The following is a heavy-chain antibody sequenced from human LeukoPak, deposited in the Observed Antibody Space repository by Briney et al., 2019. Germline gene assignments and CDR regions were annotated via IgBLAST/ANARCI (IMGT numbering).Heavy chain of an antibody. CDR2: ISYDGSSK. Sequence: GSLRLSXAXSGFTFSSYAMHWVRQAPGKGLEWVAVISYDGSSKYYADSVKGRFTISRDNSKNTLYLQMNSVRPEDTTVYYCARAVHYYESSGPDYWGQGTLVIVSS. J-gene: IGHJ4*02. V-gene: IGHV3-30-3*01. CDR3: ARAVHYYESSGPDY. D-gene: IGHD3-22*01. CDR1: GFTFSSYA.